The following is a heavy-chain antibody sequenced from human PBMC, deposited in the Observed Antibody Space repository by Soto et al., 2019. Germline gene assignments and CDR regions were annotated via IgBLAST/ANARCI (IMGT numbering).Heavy chain of an antibody. J-gene: IGHJ4*02. Sequence: EVQLVESGGGLIQPGGSLRLSCVVSGFTVSSTNYMSWVRQAPGKGLEWVSVIYSGGTTFYADSVKGRFTTSRDNSKNTLYLQMNSRRAEDRAVIYCHGYAYWGQGTRVTASS. D-gene: IGHD5-18*01. CDR2: IYSGGTT. CDR1: GFTVSSTNY. V-gene: IGHV3-53*01. CDR3: HGYAY.